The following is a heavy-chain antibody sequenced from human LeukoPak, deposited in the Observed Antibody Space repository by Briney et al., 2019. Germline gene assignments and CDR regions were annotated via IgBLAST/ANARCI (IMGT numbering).Heavy chain of an antibody. Sequence: SETLSLTCIVSSGSVSSGTYYWSWIRQPAGKELEWIGRTYNNWSTDYNPSLRSRVTISLDTSKNHFSLQVSSVTAADTAVYYCARGVSQVRGMWFDPWGQGTLVTVSS. CDR3: ARGVSQVRGMWFDP. V-gene: IGHV4-61*02. CDR2: TYNNWST. J-gene: IGHJ5*02. CDR1: SGSVSSGTYY. D-gene: IGHD3-10*01.